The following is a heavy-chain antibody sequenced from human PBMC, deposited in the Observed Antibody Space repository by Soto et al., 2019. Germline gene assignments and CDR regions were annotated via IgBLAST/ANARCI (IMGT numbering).Heavy chain of an antibody. Sequence: GGSLRLSCAASGFAFSTYAMTWVRQAPGKGLEWVSVISGIGGSSYYAASVEGRFTISRDNSKNTLFLQMNGLRAEDTAVYYCAKVTERAAAGRYEYYKYGMDVWGQGTTVTVSS. CDR3: AKVTERAAAGRYEYYKYGMDV. D-gene: IGHD6-13*01. CDR1: GFAFSTYA. CDR2: ISGIGGSS. J-gene: IGHJ6*02. V-gene: IGHV3-23*01.